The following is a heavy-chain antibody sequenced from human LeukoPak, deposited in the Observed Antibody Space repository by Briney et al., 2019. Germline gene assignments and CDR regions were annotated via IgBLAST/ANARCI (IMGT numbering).Heavy chain of an antibody. CDR3: ASTVQWFFDY. CDR1: GDNVSSNSVA. J-gene: IGHJ4*02. CDR2: TYYRSKWYN. V-gene: IGHV6-1*01. Sequence: PSQTLSLTCAISGDNVSSNSVAWHWIRQSPSRGLEWLGRTYYRSKWYNEYAVSVKGRIRINPDTSKNQFSLQLNSVTPEDSAVYYCASTVQWFFDYWGQGTLVTVSS. D-gene: IGHD3-22*01.